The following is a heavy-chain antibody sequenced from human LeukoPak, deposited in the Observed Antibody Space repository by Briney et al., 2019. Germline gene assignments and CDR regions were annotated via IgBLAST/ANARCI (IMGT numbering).Heavy chain of an antibody. J-gene: IGHJ4*02. CDR3: VHSKPSVWTFDYHNSGYYYFDY. CDR1: GFSLSTSGVA. CDR2: IYWDDDK. D-gene: IGHD3-22*01. V-gene: IGHV2-5*02. Sequence: ESGPTLVKPTQTLTLTCSFSGFSLSTSGVAVGWIRRPPGKALEWLALIYWDDDKDYSPSLKSRLTITKDTSKNQVVLTMTNMDPVDTATYFCVHSKPSVWTFDYHNSGYYYFDYWGQGSLVTVSS.